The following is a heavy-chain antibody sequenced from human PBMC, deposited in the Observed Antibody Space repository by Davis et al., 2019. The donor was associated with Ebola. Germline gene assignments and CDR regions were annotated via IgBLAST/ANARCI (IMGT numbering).Heavy chain of an antibody. CDR3: AKFRGTQQMDY. J-gene: IGHJ4*02. Sequence: PGGSLRPPCVVSGFTFSTYAMNWVRQAPGKGLEWVSVIIGNGETTFYANSVKGRFTISRDNAKNTLYLQMKSLRAEDTAIYYCAKFRGTQQMDYWGQGTLVTVSS. V-gene: IGHV3-23*01. CDR2: IIGNGETT. D-gene: IGHD1/OR15-1a*01. CDR1: GFTFSTYA.